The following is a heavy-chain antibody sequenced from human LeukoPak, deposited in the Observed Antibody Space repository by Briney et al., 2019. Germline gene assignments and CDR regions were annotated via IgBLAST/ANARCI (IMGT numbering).Heavy chain of an antibody. V-gene: IGHV4-59*01. CDR3: ASGRYYYDSSGFDY. CDR1: GGSFSGYY. D-gene: IGHD3-22*01. CDR2: IYYSGST. J-gene: IGHJ4*02. Sequence: SETLSLTCAVYGGSFSGYYWSWIRQPPGKGLEWIGYIYYSGSTNYNPSLKSRVTISVDTSKNQFSLKLSSVTAADTAVYYCASGRYYYDSSGFDYWGQGTLVTVSS.